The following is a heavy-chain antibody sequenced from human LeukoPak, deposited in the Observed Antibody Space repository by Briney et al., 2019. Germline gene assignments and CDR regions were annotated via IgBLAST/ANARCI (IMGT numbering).Heavy chain of an antibody. Sequence: SETLSLTCTVSGGSISSSSYNWGWIRQPPGKGLEWIGNINYSGSTYYNPSLESRVTISVDTSKNQFSLKLNSVTVADTAVYYCARRGSSGHYMDVWGKGTTVTVSS. V-gene: IGHV4-39*01. CDR3: ARRGSSGHYMDV. CDR2: INYSGST. CDR1: GGSISSSSYN. D-gene: IGHD6-19*01. J-gene: IGHJ6*03.